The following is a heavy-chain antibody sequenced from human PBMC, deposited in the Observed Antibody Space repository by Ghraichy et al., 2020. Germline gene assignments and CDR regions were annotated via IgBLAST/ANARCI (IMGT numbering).Heavy chain of an antibody. CDR1: GFRFRDHY. V-gene: IGHV3-11*06. J-gene: IGHJ5*02. Sequence: GGSLRLSCATSGFRFRDHYMSWIRQAPGKGLEWVSLISRNGRDTNYADSVRGRFTISRDNAKTSLYLQLNTLRVEDTAVYYCVREGQELGKSGFDLWGQGTLVTVSS. CDR3: VREGQELGKSGFDL. D-gene: IGHD1-7*01. CDR2: ISRNGRDT.